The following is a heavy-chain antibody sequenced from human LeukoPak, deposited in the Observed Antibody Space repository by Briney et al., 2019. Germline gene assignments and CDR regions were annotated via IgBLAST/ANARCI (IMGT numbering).Heavy chain of an antibody. D-gene: IGHD1-1*01. CDR2: IYHSGST. CDR3: ARALLTHNSSHLYYYYGMDV. CDR1: GGSISSGGYS. Sequence: PSETLSLTCAVSGGSISSGGYSWSWIRQPPGKGLEWIGYIYHSGSTYYNPSLKSRVTISVDRSKNQFSLKLSSVTAADTVVYYCARALLTHNSSHLYYYYGMDVWGQGTTVTVSS. J-gene: IGHJ6*02. V-gene: IGHV4-30-2*01.